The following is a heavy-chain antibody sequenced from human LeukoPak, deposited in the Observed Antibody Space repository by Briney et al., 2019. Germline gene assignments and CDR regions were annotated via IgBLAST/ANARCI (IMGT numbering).Heavy chain of an antibody. CDR1: GFTFSNYA. V-gene: IGHV3-23*01. D-gene: IGHD4-17*01. J-gene: IGHJ4*02. CDR3: AKHPTVTPYYFDY. Sequence: GSLRHSCAASGFTFSNYAMSWVRQAPGKGLEWVSAISGSGGSTYYADSVKGRFTISRDNSKNTLYLQMNSLRAEDTAVYYCAKHPTVTPYYFDYWGQGTLVTVSS. CDR2: ISGSGGST.